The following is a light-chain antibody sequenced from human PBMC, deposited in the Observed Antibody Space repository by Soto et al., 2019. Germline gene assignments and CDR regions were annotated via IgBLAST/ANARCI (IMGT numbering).Light chain of an antibody. CDR1: SSNIGSNT. CDR3: NSYTGISATLYV. J-gene: IGLJ1*01. V-gene: IGLV1-44*01. Sequence: QSVLTQPPSASGTPGQRVTISCSGSSSNIGSNTVNWYQQLPGTAPKLLIYSNNQRPSGVPDRFSGSKSGNTASLTISGLQAEDEADYYCNSYTGISATLYVFGTGTKVTVL. CDR2: SNN.